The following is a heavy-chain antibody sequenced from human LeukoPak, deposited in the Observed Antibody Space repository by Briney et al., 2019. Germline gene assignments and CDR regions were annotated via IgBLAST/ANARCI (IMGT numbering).Heavy chain of an antibody. Sequence: GGSLRLSCAASGFTFSSYAMHWVRQAPGKGLEWVAVISYDGSNKYYADSVKGRFTISRDNSKNTLYLQMNSLRAEDTAVYYCAKMIGYSSGWYSDYWGQGTLVTVSS. CDR2: ISYDGSNK. D-gene: IGHD6-19*01. J-gene: IGHJ4*02. CDR1: GFTFSSYA. V-gene: IGHV3-30-3*02. CDR3: AKMIGYSSGWYSDY.